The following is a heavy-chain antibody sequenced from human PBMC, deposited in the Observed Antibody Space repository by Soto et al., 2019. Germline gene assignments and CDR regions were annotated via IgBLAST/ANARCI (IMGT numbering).Heavy chain of an antibody. Sequence: LVTRYVTCTVAGGSSCTYYWSWLRQSPGKGMEWIGYIYHSGNTNYNPSLKRRATISVDTSKNLFSLRLTSVTVADTAVYYCARDRSRYEWFGTCGQGIPVTVSS. V-gene: IGHV4-59*12. CDR2: IYHSGNT. CDR3: ARDRSRYEWFGT. CDR1: GGSSCTYY. J-gene: IGHJ5*02. D-gene: IGHD2-2*01.